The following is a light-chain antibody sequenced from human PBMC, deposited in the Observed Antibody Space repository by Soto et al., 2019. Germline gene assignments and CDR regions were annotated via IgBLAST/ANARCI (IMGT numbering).Light chain of an antibody. J-gene: IGKJ1*01. CDR2: KAS. CDR1: QTISSW. V-gene: IGKV1-5*03. Sequence: DIQMTQSPSTLSGSVGDSVTITFRASQTISSWLAWYQQKPGKAPKLLIYKASTLKSGVPSRFSGSGSGTEFTLTISSLQPDDFATYYCQHYNSYSEAFGQGTKVDI. CDR3: QHYNSYSEA.